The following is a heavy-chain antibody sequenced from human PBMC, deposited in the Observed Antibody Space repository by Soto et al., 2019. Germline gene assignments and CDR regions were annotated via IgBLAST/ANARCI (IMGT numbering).Heavy chain of an antibody. J-gene: IGHJ4*02. V-gene: IGHV1-3*01. CDR3: ARDILFDY. CDR1: GYTFTSYA. CDR2: INAGNGNT. Sequence: LRVSCKTSGYTFTSYAMHWVRQAPGQRLEWMGWINAGNGNTKYSQKFQGRVTITRDTSASTAYMELSSLRSEDTAVYYCARDILFDYWGQGTLVTVSS. D-gene: IGHD2-15*01.